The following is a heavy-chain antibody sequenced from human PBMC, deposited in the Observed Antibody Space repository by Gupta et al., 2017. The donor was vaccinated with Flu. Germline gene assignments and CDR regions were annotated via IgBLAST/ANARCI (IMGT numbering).Heavy chain of an antibody. CDR2: THQSGDT. V-gene: IGHV4-34*01. D-gene: IGHD6-13*01. J-gene: IGHJ5*02. Sequence: WSWIRQSPGKGLEWIGETHQSGDTNYNPSLKSRVTISLDTSKSQFSLSLSSVTAADTAVYYCARVGLAAFGSNWFDPWGQGTLVTVSS. CDR3: ARVGLAAFGSNWFDP.